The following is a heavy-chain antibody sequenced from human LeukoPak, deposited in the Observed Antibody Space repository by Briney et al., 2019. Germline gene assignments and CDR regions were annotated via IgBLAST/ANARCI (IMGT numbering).Heavy chain of an antibody. CDR2: ISGDGGSI. J-gene: IGHJ1*01. CDR1: GFTFDDYA. V-gene: IGHV3-43*02. Sequence: GGSLRLSXAASGFTFDDYAMHWVRQAPGKGLEWVSLISGDGGSIYYADSVKGRFTISRDNSKNSLYLQMNSLRTEDTALYYCAKDWLYYYDSSGYLQHWGQGTLVTVSS. D-gene: IGHD3-22*01. CDR3: AKDWLYYYDSSGYLQH.